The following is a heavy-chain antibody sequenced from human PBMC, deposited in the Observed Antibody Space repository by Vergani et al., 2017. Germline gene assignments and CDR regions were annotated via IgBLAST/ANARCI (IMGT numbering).Heavy chain of an antibody. J-gene: IGHJ4*02. Sequence: QVQLVQSGAEVKKPGASVKVSCKASGYTFTGYYMHWVRQAPGQGLEWIGWINPNSGGTNYAQEFQGRVTMTRDTSISTAYMELSRLRSDDTAVYYCARGQWLPTLSFAYWGQGTLVTVSS. V-gene: IGHV1-2*02. CDR2: INPNSGGT. CDR3: ARGQWLPTLSFAY. CDR1: GYTFTGYY. D-gene: IGHD6-19*01.